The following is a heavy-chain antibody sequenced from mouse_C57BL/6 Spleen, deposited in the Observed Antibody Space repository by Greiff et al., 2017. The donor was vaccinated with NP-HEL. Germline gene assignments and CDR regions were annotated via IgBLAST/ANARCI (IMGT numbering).Heavy chain of an antibody. J-gene: IGHJ2*01. CDR2: INPNNGGT. CDR3: ASKGLRYYFGY. D-gene: IGHD2-4*01. Sequence: VQLQQSGPELVKPGASVKMSCKASGYTFTDYNMHWVKQSHGKSLEWIGYINPNNGGTSYNQKFKGKATLTANKSSSTAYLELRSLTSDDFAVYYCASKGLRYYFGYRGQGATLPVSA. CDR1: GYTFTDYN. V-gene: IGHV1-22*01.